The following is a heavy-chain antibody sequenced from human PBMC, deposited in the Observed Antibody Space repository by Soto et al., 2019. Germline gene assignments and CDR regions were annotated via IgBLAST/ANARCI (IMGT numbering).Heavy chain of an antibody. V-gene: IGHV5-51*01. J-gene: IGHJ3*02. CDR3: ARSPLYYDDSSGPGAFDI. CDR2: IYPGDSDT. Sequence: GESLKISCKGSVYSFTSYWIGWVRQMPGKGLEWMGIIYPGDSDTRYSPSFQGQVTISADKSISTAYLQWSSLKASDTAMYYCARSPLYYDDSSGPGAFDIWGQGTMVT. D-gene: IGHD3-22*01. CDR1: VYSFTSYW.